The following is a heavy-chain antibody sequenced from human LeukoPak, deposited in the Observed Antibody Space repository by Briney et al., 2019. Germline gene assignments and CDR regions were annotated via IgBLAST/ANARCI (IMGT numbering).Heavy chain of an antibody. Sequence: PGGSLRLSCAASGFTFSDYYMSWIRQAPGKGLEWVSAISGNGGSTYYADSVKGRFTISRDNSKNTLYLQMNSLRAEDTAVYYCAKTRHIVVVSAIDYFDPWGQGTLVTVSS. V-gene: IGHV3-23*01. CDR1: GFTFSDYY. CDR2: ISGNGGST. D-gene: IGHD2-21*01. CDR3: AKTRHIVVVSAIDYFDP. J-gene: IGHJ5*02.